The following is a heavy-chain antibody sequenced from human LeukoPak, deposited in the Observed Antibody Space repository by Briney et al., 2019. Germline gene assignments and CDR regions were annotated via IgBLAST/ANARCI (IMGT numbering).Heavy chain of an antibody. Sequence: PSETLSLTCTVSGGSISSYYWSWIRQPPGKGLEWIGYIYYSGSTNYNPSLKSRVTISVDTSKNQFSPKLSSVTAADTAVYYCARAAAGIGAFDIWGQGTMVTVSS. D-gene: IGHD6-13*01. CDR1: GGSISSYY. CDR2: IYYSGST. V-gene: IGHV4-59*01. J-gene: IGHJ3*02. CDR3: ARAAAGIGAFDI.